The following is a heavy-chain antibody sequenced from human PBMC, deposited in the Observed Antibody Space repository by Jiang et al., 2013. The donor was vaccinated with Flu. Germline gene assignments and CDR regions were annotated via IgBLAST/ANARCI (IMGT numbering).Heavy chain of an antibody. CDR3: AREDGIGELSNWFDP. J-gene: IGHJ5*02. CDR2: ISAYNGNT. CDR1: GYTFTSYG. V-gene: IGHV1-18*01. D-gene: IGHD3-10*01. Sequence: PGASVKVSCKASGYTFTSYGISWVRQAPGQGLEWMGWISAYNGNTNYAQKLQGRVTMTTDTSTSTAYMELRSLRSDDTAVYYCAREDGIGELSNWFDPWGQGTLVTVSS.